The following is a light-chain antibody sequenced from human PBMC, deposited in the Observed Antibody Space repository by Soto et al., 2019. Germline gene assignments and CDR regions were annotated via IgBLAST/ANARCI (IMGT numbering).Light chain of an antibody. Sequence: IVMTQSPATLSVSPGERATLCCRASQSVSSNLAWYQQKPGQAPRLLIYGASTRATGIPARFSGSGSGTEFTLTISSLQSEDFAVYYCQQYGSSGTFGQGTKVDNK. CDR2: GAS. CDR1: QSVSSN. V-gene: IGKV3-15*01. CDR3: QQYGSSGT. J-gene: IGKJ1*01.